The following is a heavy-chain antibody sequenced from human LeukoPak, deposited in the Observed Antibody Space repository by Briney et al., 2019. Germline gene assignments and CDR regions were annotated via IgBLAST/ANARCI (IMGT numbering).Heavy chain of an antibody. J-gene: IGHJ1*01. V-gene: IGHV1-2*02. CDR1: GYTFTGYY. CDR2: INPNSGGT. Sequence: ASVKVSCKASGYTFTGYYLHWVRQAPGQGLEWMGWINPNSGGTDSAQKFQGRVTMTRDTSISTAYMDLSRLRSDDTAAYYCARGESSSSWYHTEHFHHWGQGTLVIVSS. CDR3: ARGESSSSWYHTEHFHH. D-gene: IGHD6-13*01.